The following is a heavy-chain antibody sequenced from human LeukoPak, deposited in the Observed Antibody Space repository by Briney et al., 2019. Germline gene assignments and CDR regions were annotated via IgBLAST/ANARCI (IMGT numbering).Heavy chain of an antibody. CDR2: IYPGDSDT. CDR3: ARHYGDYDILTGSYPYVMDV. J-gene: IGHJ6*02. Sequence: GESLKISCKGSGYSFTSYWIGWVRQMPGKGLEWMGIIYPGDSDTRYSPSFQGQVTISADKSISTAYLQWSSLKASDTAMYYCARHYGDYDILTGSYPYVMDVWGQGTTVTVSS. CDR1: GYSFTSYW. D-gene: IGHD3-9*01. V-gene: IGHV5-51*01.